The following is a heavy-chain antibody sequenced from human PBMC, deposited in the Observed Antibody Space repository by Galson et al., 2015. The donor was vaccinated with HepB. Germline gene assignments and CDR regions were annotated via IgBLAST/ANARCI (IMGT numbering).Heavy chain of an antibody. CDR1: EFTFSSYW. V-gene: IGHV3-7*03. J-gene: IGHJ6*02. CDR2: IKPDGSEV. D-gene: IGHD3-10*01. CDR3: ARRISLVRGIITRPDYYYGMDV. Sequence: SLRLSCAGSEFTFSSYWMNWVRQAPGKGLEWVANIKPDGSEVYYAATLKGRFSISRDNAKNSLYLQMDSLRAEDKAVYYCARRISLVRGIITRPDYYYGMDVWGQGTTVTVAS.